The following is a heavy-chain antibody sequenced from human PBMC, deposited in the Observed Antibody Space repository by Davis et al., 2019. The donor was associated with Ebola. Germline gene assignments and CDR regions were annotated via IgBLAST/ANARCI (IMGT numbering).Heavy chain of an antibody. J-gene: IGHJ3*02. V-gene: IGHV4-59*01. Sequence: SETLPLTCTVSGGSISSYYWSWIRQPPGKGLEWIGYIYYSGSTNYNPSLKSRVTISVDTSKNQFSLKLSSVTAADTAVYYCARERGYAFDIWGQGTMVTVSS. D-gene: IGHD3-10*01. CDR2: IYYSGST. CDR3: ARERGYAFDI. CDR1: GGSISSYY.